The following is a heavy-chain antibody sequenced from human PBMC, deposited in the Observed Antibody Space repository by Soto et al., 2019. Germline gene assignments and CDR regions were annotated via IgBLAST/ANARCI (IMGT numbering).Heavy chain of an antibody. J-gene: IGHJ3*01. CDR2: IIPLFGTA. Sequence: AASVKVSCKASGGTFSTYTIYWVRQAPGQGLEWMGRIIPLFGTAKYAQNFQGRVTITAEESTSTAYMELSTLRSEDTAVYYCARWLDNRAEDGFDVMGEGTTVTVSS. CDR1: GGTFSTYT. V-gene: IGHV1-69*13. D-gene: IGHD5-12*01. CDR3: ARWLDNRAEDGFDV.